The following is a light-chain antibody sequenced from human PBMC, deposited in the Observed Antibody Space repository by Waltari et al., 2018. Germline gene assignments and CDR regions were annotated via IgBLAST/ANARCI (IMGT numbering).Light chain of an antibody. CDR3: QQYET. CDR2: GAS. CDR1: QSVSSSY. J-gene: IGKJ1*01. Sequence: EIVLTQSPGTLSLSPGERATLSCRASQSVSSSYLAWYQQKPGQAPRLLIYGASSRATGIPDRFSGSWSGTDFTLTISRLEPEDFAVYYCQQYETFGQGTKVEIK. V-gene: IGKV3-20*01.